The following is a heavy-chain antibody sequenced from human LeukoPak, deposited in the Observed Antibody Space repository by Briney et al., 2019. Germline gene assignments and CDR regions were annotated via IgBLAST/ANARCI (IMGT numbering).Heavy chain of an antibody. CDR1: GYSISSGYY. Sequence: ASETLSLTCTVSGYSISSGYYWGWIRQPPGKGLEWIGSIYHSGSTYYNPSLKSRVTISVDTSKNQFSLKLSSVTVADTAVYYCARSNWNYYYYYMDVWGKGTTVTVSS. J-gene: IGHJ6*03. CDR3: ARSNWNYYYYYMDV. CDR2: IYHSGST. D-gene: IGHD1-20*01. V-gene: IGHV4-38-2*02.